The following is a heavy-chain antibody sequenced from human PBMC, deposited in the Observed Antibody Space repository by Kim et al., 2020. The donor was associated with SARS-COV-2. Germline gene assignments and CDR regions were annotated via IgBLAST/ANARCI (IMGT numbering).Heavy chain of an antibody. D-gene: IGHD2-21*02. V-gene: IGHV3-23*01. CDR1: GFTFTDYA. CDR2: ISGSGGGT. J-gene: IGHJ6*02. CDR3: AKAGYCGPNCYSEVHYYGLGV. Sequence: GGSLRVSCAASGFTFTDYAMTWVRQAPGKGLEWVSVISGSGGGTRYSDPVKGRFTISRDNSKNTLALQMNSLTAEDTAVYFCAKAGYCGPNCYSEVHYYGLGVWGQGNAVTV.